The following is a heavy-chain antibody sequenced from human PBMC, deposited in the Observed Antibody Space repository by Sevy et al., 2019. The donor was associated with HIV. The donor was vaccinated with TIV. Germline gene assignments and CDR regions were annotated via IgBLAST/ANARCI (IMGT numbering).Heavy chain of an antibody. D-gene: IGHD2-8*01. J-gene: IGHJ4*02. CDR3: AREGCTKPHDY. Sequence: GGSLRLSCAASGFTFSKYSMSWVRQPPGKGLEWVSTLSFGCGEINYADSVKGRFTISRYNSKSSVYLQMNNLRPEDTVVYYCAREGCTKPHDYWGQGTLVSVSS. CDR1: GFTFSKYS. V-gene: IGHV3-23*01. CDR2: LSFGCGEI.